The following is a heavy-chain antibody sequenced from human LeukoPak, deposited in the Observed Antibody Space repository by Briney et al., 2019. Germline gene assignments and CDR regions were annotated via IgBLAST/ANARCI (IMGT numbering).Heavy chain of an antibody. D-gene: IGHD2-2*01. V-gene: IGHV1-24*01. CDR2: FDPEDGET. CDR3: ARDRFYCSSTSCYLDY. J-gene: IGHJ4*02. Sequence: ASVKVSCKVSGYTLTELSMHWVRQAPGKGPEWMGGFDPEDGETIYAQKFQGRVTITADESTSTAYMELSSLRSEDTAVYYCARDRFYCSSTSCYLDYWGQGTLVTVSS. CDR1: GYTLTELS.